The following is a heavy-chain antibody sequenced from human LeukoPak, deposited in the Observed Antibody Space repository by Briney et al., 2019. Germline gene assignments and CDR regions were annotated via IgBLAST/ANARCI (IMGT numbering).Heavy chain of an antibody. Sequence: SVTLSLTCAVYGGSFSGYYWSWIRQPPGKGLEWIGEINHSGSTNYNPSLKSRVTISVDTSKNQFSLKLSSVTAADTAVYYCARYKSSWIIDYWGQGTLVTVSS. J-gene: IGHJ4*02. D-gene: IGHD6-13*01. V-gene: IGHV4-34*01. CDR1: GGSFSGYY. CDR2: INHSGST. CDR3: ARYKSSWIIDY.